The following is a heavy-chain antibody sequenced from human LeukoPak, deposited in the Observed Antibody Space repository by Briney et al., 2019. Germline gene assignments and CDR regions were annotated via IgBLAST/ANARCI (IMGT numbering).Heavy chain of an antibody. V-gene: IGHV4-59*02. CDR2: IYYSGGT. CDR3: AMTMVRRVRNMRFDY. J-gene: IGHJ4*02. Sequence: SETLSLTCTVSGGFVSSYYWSWVRQPPGKGREWSGDIYYSGGTNYTPSLKSRVTISVDTSQDQVPLKLSSVTAADPAVYYCAMTMVRRVRNMRFDYWGQGTLVTVSS. CDR1: GGFVSSYY. D-gene: IGHD3-10*01.